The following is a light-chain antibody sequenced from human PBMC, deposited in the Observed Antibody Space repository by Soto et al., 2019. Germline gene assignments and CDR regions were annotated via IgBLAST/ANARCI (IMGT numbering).Light chain of an antibody. CDR3: SSKSSGSTPML. CDR2: EVS. Sequence: QSALTQPASVSGSPGQSITISCTGTSSDVGGYRFVSWYQHHPGEAPKLIIYEVSNRPSGVSSRFSGSKSGNTASLTISGLQAEDESLYYCSSKSSGSTPMLFGGGTKLTGL. J-gene: IGLJ3*02. CDR1: SSDVGGYRF. V-gene: IGLV2-14*01.